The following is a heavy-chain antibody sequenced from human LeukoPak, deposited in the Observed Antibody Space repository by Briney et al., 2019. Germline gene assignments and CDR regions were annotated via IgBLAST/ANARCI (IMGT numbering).Heavy chain of an antibody. CDR1: GFTFSSYW. Sequence: PGGSLRLSCAASGFTFSSYWMNWVRQAPGKGLVWVSRIASDGSSTTYADSVKGRFSISRDNAKNTLYLQMNSLRVEDTAVYYCAKDGIVSSGWYRILGGYYYGMDVWGQGTTVTVSS. CDR3: AKDGIVSSGWYRILGGYYYGMDV. D-gene: IGHD6-19*01. CDR2: IASDGSST. J-gene: IGHJ6*02. V-gene: IGHV3-74*01.